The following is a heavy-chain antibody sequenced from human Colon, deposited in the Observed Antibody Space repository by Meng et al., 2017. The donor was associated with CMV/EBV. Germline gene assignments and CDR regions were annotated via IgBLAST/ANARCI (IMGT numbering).Heavy chain of an antibody. CDR1: GFTFSDYY. J-gene: IGHJ6*02. V-gene: IGHV3-11*01. CDR3: ARALSGDGMDV. D-gene: IGHD3-10*01. CDR2: ISSSGSTI. Sequence: GESLKISCAASGFTFSDYYMSWIRQAPGRGLEWVSYISSSGSTIYYADSVKGRFTISRDNAKNSLYLQMSGLRAEDTALYYCARALSGDGMDVWGQGTTVTVSS.